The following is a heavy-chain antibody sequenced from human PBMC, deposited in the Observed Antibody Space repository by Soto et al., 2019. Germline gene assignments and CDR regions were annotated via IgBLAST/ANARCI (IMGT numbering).Heavy chain of an antibody. V-gene: IGHV1-18*01. D-gene: IGHD3-10*01. CDR3: ARGVGSGSYYNQYNWFDP. J-gene: IGHJ5*02. Sequence: QVQLVQSGGEVKKPGASVKVSCKASGYTFTNYGISWVRQAPGQGLEWMGWINVYNGNTKYAQKVQGRVTMTTDTSTSTDYMALRSLRSDDTAVYYCARGVGSGSYYNQYNWFDPWGQGTLVTVSS. CDR2: INVYNGNT. CDR1: GYTFTNYG.